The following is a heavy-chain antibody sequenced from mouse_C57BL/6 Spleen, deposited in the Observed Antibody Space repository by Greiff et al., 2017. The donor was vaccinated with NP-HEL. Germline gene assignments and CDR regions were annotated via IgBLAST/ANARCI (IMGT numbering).Heavy chain of an antibody. V-gene: IGHV2-2*01. Sequence: QVQLQQSGPGLVQPSQSLSITCTVSGFSLTSYGVHWVRQSPGKGLEWLGVIWSGGSTDYNAAFISRLSISKDNSKSQVFFKMNSLQADDTAIYYWARITTVVGYFDVWGTGTTVTVSS. D-gene: IGHD1-1*01. CDR3: ARITTVVGYFDV. CDR2: IWSGGST. CDR1: GFSLTSYG. J-gene: IGHJ1*03.